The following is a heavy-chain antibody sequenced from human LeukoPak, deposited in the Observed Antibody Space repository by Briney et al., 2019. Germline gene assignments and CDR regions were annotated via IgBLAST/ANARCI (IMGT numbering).Heavy chain of an antibody. CDR2: IYYSGST. CDR1: GGSISSYY. CDR3: VRHYVLHIVGPSY. Sequence: PSETLSLTCTVSGGSISSYYWSWIRQTPGKGLEWIGYIYYSGSTNFNPSLKSRVTISVDTSKNQFSLKVNSVTAADTAMYFCVRHYVLHIVGPSYWGQGILVTVSS. J-gene: IGHJ4*02. V-gene: IGHV4-59*08. D-gene: IGHD1-26*01.